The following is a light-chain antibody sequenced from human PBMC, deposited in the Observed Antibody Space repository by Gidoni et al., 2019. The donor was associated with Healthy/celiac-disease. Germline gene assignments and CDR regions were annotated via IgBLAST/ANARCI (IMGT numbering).Light chain of an antibody. Sequence: EIVLTQSPATLSLSPGERATLSCRASQSVSSYLAWYQQKPVQAPRLLIYDASNRATGIPARFSGSGSGTDFTLTISSLEPEDFAVYYCQQRSNWPLLTFXGXTKVEIK. V-gene: IGKV3-11*01. CDR2: DAS. J-gene: IGKJ4*01. CDR1: QSVSSY. CDR3: QQRSNWPLLT.